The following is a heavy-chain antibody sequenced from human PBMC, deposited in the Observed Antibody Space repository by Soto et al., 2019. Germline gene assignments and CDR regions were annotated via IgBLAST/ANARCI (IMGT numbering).Heavy chain of an antibody. CDR2: INHSGST. Sequence: SETLSLTCAVYGGSFSGYYWSWIRQPPWKGLEWIGEINHSGSTNYNPSLKSRVTISVDTSKNQFSLKLSSVTAADTAVYYCAXXPHYRITMIVVVRLGGMDVWGQGTTVTVSS. J-gene: IGHJ6*02. CDR1: GGSFSGYY. CDR3: AXXPHYRITMIVVVRLGGMDV. D-gene: IGHD3-22*01. V-gene: IGHV4-34*01.